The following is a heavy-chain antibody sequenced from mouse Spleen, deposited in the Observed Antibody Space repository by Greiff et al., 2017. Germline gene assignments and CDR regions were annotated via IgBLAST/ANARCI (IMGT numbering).Heavy chain of an antibody. CDR2: INPNNGGT. Sequence: EVQLQQSGPELVKPGASVKISCKASGYTFTDYYMNWVKQSHGKSLEWIGDINPNNGGTSYNQKFKGKATLTVDKSSSTAYMELRSLTSEDSAVYYCARMEYGYSPWFAYWGQGTLVTVSA. D-gene: IGHD2-3*01. V-gene: IGHV1-26*01. CDR1: GYTFTDYY. CDR3: ARMEYGYSPWFAY. J-gene: IGHJ3*01.